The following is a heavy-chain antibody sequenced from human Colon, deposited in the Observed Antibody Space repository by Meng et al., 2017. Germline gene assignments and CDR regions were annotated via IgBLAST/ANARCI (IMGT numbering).Heavy chain of an antibody. CDR2: VYPDDSET. D-gene: IGHD5-24*01. CDR3: ARLAFSNQMAQTCFDY. CDR1: GYHFFGHW. Sequence: GESLKISCQGFGYHFFGHWIAWVRQMPGQGLEWVGIVYPDDSETRYSPSFQGQVTLSADKTINTAYIQWDSLKASDTAIYYCARLAFSNQMAQTCFDYWGQGTLVTVSS. J-gene: IGHJ4*02. V-gene: IGHV5-51*01.